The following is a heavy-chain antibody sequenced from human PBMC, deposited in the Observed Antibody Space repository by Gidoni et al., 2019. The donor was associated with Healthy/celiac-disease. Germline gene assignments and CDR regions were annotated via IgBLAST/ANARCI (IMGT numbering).Heavy chain of an antibody. Sequence: EVQLLASGGGLVQPGGSLRLSCAASEFPFSSCAMSWVRTAPGKGLEWVSAISGSGGSTYYADSVKGRFTISRDNSKNTLYLQMNSLRAEDTAVYYCAKRVAVAGKYYYYGMDVWGQGTTVTVSS. CDR2: ISGSGGST. D-gene: IGHD6-19*01. CDR1: EFPFSSCA. CDR3: AKRVAVAGKYYYYGMDV. V-gene: IGHV3-23*01. J-gene: IGHJ6*02.